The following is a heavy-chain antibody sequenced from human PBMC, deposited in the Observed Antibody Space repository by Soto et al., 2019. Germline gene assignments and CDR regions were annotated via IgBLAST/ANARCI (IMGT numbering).Heavy chain of an antibody. D-gene: IGHD5-18*01. Sequence: LRLACAASGVAFSSYSMSCVRQAPGKGLEWVSAISVSGVITYYADSVNGRFTMSIDNSKNTLYLQMNSLRAEDTAVYYCAKGGTQLWPEPYWYFDXWGRRPRV. J-gene: IGHJ2*01. V-gene: IGHV3-23*01. CDR3: AKGGTQLWPEPYWYFDX. CDR2: ISVSGVIT. CDR1: GVAFSSYS.